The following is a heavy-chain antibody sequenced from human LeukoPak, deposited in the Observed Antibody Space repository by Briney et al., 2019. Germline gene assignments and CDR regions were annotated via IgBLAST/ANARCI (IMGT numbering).Heavy chain of an antibody. CDR2: IYPGDSDL. J-gene: IGHJ4*02. D-gene: IGHD6-13*01. Sequence: GESLKISCKTSGYSFTSYWIGWVRQMPGKGLEWMGLIYPGDSDLRYNPSFQGQVTISADKSISTAYLQWNSLKASDSAAYYCARHMTQGPVSSPLYYFGYWGQGTLVTVSS. CDR3: ARHMTQGPVSSPLYYFGY. V-gene: IGHV5-51*01. CDR1: GYSFTSYW.